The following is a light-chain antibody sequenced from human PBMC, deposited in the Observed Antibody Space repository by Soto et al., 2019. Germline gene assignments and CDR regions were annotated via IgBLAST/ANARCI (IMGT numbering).Light chain of an antibody. CDR2: GAS. CDR1: QSVSSSY. CDR3: QQYGSSPRT. V-gene: IGKV3-20*01. J-gene: IGKJ4*01. Sequence: EIVLTQSPGTLSLSPGERATLSCRASQSVSSSYLAWYQQKPGQAPRLLIYGASSRAIGIPDRFSGSVSGSDFILTINRLEPEDFAVYYCQQYGSSPRTFGGGTKVDIK.